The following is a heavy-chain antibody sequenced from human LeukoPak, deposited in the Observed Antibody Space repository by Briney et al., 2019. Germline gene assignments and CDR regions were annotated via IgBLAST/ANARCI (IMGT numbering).Heavy chain of an antibody. CDR3: ARSLLSAGSGSYGFDP. CDR2: VYYSGST. D-gene: IGHD3-10*01. J-gene: IGHJ5*02. Sequence: SETPSLTCTVSGGSISTYYWSWIRQPPGKGLEWIGYVYYSGSTHHNPSLKSRVTISVDTSKNQFSLKLSSVTATDTAVYYCARSLLSAGSGSYGFDPWGQGTLVTVSS. V-gene: IGHV4-59*08. CDR1: GGSISTYY.